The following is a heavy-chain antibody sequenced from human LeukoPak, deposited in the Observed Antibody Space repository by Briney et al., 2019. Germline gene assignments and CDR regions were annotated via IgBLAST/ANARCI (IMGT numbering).Heavy chain of an antibody. CDR2: INPNGGGT. D-gene: IGHD3-3*01. J-gene: IGHJ4*02. Sequence: AASVKVSCKASGYTFTGYYMHWVRQAPGQGLEWMGRINPNGGGTNYAQKFQGSVTMTSDTSITTADLEVSRLRSDDTAVYYCVREVNYDFGRYFDSWGLGTLVTVSS. CDR1: GYTFTGYY. V-gene: IGHV1-2*06. CDR3: VREVNYDFGRYFDS.